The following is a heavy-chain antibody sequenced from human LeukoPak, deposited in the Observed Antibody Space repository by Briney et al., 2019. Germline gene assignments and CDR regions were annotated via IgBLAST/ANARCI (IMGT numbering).Heavy chain of an antibody. CDR1: GYTLTELS. J-gene: IGHJ4*02. V-gene: IGHV1-24*01. D-gene: IGHD1-26*01. CDR2: FDPEDGET. Sequence: ASVKVSCKVSGYTLTELSMHWVRQAPGKGREWMGGFDPEDGETIYAQKFQGRVTMTEDTSTDTAYMELSSMRSEDTAVYYCATEITVGATGDYWGQGTLVTVSS. CDR3: ATEITVGATGDY.